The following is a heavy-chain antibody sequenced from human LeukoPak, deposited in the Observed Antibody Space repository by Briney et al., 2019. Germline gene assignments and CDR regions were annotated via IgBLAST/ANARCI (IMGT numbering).Heavy chain of an antibody. CDR1: GGSISSGDYY. J-gene: IGHJ5*02. D-gene: IGHD3-10*01. CDR3: ARVDGSGSYYNVFDP. CDR2: IYYSGST. V-gene: IGHV4-30-4*01. Sequence: SETLSLTCTVSGGSISSGDYYWSWIRQPPGKGLEWIGYIYYSGSTYYNPSLKSRVTISVDTSKNQFSLELSSVTAADTAVYYCARVDGSGSYYNVFDPWGQGTLVTVSS.